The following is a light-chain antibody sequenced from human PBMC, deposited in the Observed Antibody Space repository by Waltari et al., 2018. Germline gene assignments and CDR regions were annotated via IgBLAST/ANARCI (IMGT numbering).Light chain of an antibody. CDR3: QQKVT. Sequence: DIQMTQSPSPLSASVGDRVTITCQASQDISNYLNWYQQKPGKAPKLLIYDASNLETGVPSRFSGSGSGTDFTFTISSLQPEDIATYYCQQKVTFGGGTKVEIK. CDR1: QDISNY. V-gene: IGKV1-33*01. CDR2: DAS. J-gene: IGKJ4*01.